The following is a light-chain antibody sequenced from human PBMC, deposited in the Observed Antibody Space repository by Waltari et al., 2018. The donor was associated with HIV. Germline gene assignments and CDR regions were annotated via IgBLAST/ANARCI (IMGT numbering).Light chain of an antibody. CDR1: TLGDKY. J-gene: IGLJ3*02. V-gene: IGLV3-1*01. Sequence: SSEMTQPPSVSVSPGQTASITCSGDTLGDKYASWYQQKPGTSPVLVLYQDNKRPSGIPERFSGSNSGNTATLTISGTQAMDEADYYCQAWDSSTGGVFGGGTKLTVL. CDR3: QAWDSSTGGV. CDR2: QDN.